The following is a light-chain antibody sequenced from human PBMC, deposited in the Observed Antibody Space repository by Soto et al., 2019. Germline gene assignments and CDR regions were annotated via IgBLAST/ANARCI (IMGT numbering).Light chain of an antibody. Sequence: EIELTQSPSTLSLSAGERATLSCRASQSFSSYSAWYQQKPRQAPRLLIYDASNSATGIPDRFSGSGSGKDFTLTISRLEHEDFAVYYCQQYGSSGTFGQGTKVDIK. J-gene: IGKJ1*01. CDR1: QSFSSY. CDR3: QQYGSSGT. CDR2: DAS. V-gene: IGKV3D-20*01.